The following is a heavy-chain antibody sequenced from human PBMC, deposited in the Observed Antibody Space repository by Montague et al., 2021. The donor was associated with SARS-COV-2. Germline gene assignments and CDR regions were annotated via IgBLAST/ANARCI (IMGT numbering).Heavy chain of an antibody. CDR2: THYNGTT. D-gene: IGHD2-8*02. CDR3: ARGTAYDHVYY. Sequence: SETLSLTCTASSGSLSGYYWNWIRQPPGKGLEWIGFTHYNGTTXXXPSFKSRLNMSLDTSKNQFSLTLNSVTAADTAIYYCARGTAYDHVYYWGQGAPVTVAS. J-gene: IGHJ4*02. V-gene: IGHV4-59*12. CDR1: SGSLSGYY.